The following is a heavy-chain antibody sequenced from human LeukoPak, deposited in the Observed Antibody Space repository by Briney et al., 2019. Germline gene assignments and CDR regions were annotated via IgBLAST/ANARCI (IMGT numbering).Heavy chain of an antibody. CDR2: ISGSGGST. CDR1: GFTFSSYA. Sequence: GGSLRLSCAASGFTFSSYAMSWVRQAPGKGLEWVSAISGSGGSTYYADSVKGRFTISRDNSKNTLYLQMNSLRAEDTAVYYCAKEKSRSYGSGSYYYYWGQGTLVTVSS. J-gene: IGHJ4*02. V-gene: IGHV3-23*01. D-gene: IGHD3-10*01. CDR3: AKEKSRSYGSGSYYYY.